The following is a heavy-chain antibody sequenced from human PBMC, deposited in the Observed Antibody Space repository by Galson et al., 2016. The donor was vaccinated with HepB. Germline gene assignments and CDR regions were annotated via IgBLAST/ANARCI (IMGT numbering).Heavy chain of an antibody. D-gene: IGHD3-10*01. CDR3: ARDLLWFFYGMDV. Sequence: SLRLSCAASGFTFSIYSINWVRQAPGEGLEWLSYISGAGSTMYYADSVKGRFTISRDNAKNSVFLQMNSLRDEDTAVYYCARDLLWFFYGMDVWGQGTTVTVSS. CDR1: GFTFSIYS. V-gene: IGHV3-48*02. CDR2: ISGAGSTM. J-gene: IGHJ6*02.